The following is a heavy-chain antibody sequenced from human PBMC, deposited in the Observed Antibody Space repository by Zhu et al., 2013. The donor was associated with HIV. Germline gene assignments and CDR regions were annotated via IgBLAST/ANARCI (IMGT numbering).Heavy chain of an antibody. CDR3: ASSVYYYPLGSYYMDV. D-gene: IGHD3-10*01. CDR2: SHHSGST. V-gene: IGHV4-34*01. J-gene: IGHJ6*03. Sequence: QVQLQQWGAGLLKPSETLSLTCAVYGGSFSAYYWGWIRQPPGKGLEWIGSSHHSGSTFQNPSLKGRVTISVDKSRNLFSLKLSSVTAADTAIYHCASSVYYYPLGSYYMDVWGKGTTVTVSS. CDR1: GGSFSAYY.